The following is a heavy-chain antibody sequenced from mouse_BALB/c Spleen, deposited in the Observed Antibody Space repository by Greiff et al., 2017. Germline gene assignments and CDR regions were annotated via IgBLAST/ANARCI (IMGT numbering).Heavy chain of an antibody. D-gene: IGHD2-10*02. Sequence: EVKLMESGGGLVQPGGSRKLSCAASGFTFSSFGMHWVRQAPEKGLEWVAYISSGSSTTYYADTVKGRFTISRDNPKNTLFLQMTSLRSEDTAMYYCARSLYGYYAMDYWGQGTSVTVSA. CDR2: ISSGSSTT. CDR3: ARSLYGYYAMDY. J-gene: IGHJ4*01. V-gene: IGHV5-17*02. CDR1: GFTFSSFG.